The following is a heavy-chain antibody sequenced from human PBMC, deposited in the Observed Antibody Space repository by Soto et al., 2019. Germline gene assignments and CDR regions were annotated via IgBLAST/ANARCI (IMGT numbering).Heavy chain of an antibody. CDR2: ISYDGSNK. D-gene: IGHD1-26*01. V-gene: IGHV3-30*18. CDR1: GFTFSSYG. J-gene: IGHJ4*02. CDR3: AKDPYSGSY. Sequence: GGSLRLSCAASGFTFSSYGMHWVRQAPGKGLEWVAVISYDGSNKYYADSVKGRFTISRDNSKNTLYLQMNSLRAEDTAVYYCAKDPYSGSYWGQGTLVTVSS.